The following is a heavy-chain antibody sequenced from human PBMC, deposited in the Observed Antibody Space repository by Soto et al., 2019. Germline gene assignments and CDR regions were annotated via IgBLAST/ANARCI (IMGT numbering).Heavy chain of an antibody. V-gene: IGHV3-30*18. D-gene: IGHD2-15*01. Sequence: GGSLRLSCAASGFTFSSYGMHWVRQAPGKGLEWVAVISYDGSNKYYADSVKGRFTISRDNSKNTLYLQMNSLRAEDTAVYYRANERIPGYWGQGTLVTVSS. CDR3: ANERIPGY. J-gene: IGHJ4*02. CDR1: GFTFSSYG. CDR2: ISYDGSNK.